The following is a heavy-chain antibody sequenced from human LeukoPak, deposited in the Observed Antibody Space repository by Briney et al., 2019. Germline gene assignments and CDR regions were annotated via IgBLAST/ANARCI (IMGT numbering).Heavy chain of an antibody. Sequence: GGSLRLSCAASGFTFSTYWMNWYRQAPGKGLEWVSAISGSGGSTYYADSVKGRFTISRDNSKNTLYLQMNSLRAEDTAVYYCAKFSCSSTSCQFDYWGQGTLVTVSS. V-gene: IGHV3-23*01. J-gene: IGHJ4*02. CDR2: ISGSGGST. CDR3: AKFSCSSTSCQFDY. D-gene: IGHD2-2*01. CDR1: GFTFSTYW.